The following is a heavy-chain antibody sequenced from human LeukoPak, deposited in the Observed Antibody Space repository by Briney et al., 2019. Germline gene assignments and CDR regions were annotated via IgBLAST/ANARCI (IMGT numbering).Heavy chain of an antibody. CDR2: INHSGST. CDR1: GGSISSSSYY. CDR3: ARGRLLGATTPNDY. D-gene: IGHD5-24*01. V-gene: IGHV4-39*07. Sequence: TSETLSLTCTVSGGSISSSSYYWGWIRQPPGKGLEWIGEINHSGSTNYNPSLKSRVTISVDTSKNQFSLKLSSVTAADTAVYYCARGRLLGATTPNDYWGQGTLVTVSS. J-gene: IGHJ4*02.